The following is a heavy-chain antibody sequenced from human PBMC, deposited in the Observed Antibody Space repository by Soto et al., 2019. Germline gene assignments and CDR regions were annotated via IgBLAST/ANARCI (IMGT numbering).Heavy chain of an antibody. Sequence: ASVKVSCKASGGTFSGYAISWVRQAPGQGLEWMGGIIPILGTANYAQKFQGRVTITADESTSTAYMELSSLRSEDTAVYYCARASRLRYYDSSGYNFDYWGQGTLVTVSS. J-gene: IGHJ4*02. CDR3: ARASRLRYYDSSGYNFDY. CDR2: IIPILGTA. CDR1: GGTFSGYA. V-gene: IGHV1-69*13. D-gene: IGHD3-22*01.